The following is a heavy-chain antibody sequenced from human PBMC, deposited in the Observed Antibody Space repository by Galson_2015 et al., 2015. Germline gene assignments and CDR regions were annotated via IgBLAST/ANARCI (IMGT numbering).Heavy chain of an antibody. J-gene: IGHJ4*02. CDR2: ISYDGSNK. CDR1: GFTFSSYG. D-gene: IGHD1-26*01. V-gene: IGHV3-30*03. CDR3: ARGAPRWIVGATTPDY. Sequence: SLRLSCAASGFTFSSYGMHWVRQAPGKGLEWVAVISYDGSNKYYADSVKGRFTISRDNSKNTLYLQMNSLRAEDTAVYYCARGAPRWIVGATTPDYWGQGTLVTVSS.